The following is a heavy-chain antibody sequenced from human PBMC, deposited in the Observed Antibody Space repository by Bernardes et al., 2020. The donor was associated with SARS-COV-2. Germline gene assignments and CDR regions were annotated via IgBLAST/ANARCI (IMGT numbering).Heavy chain of an antibody. J-gene: IGHJ6*02. V-gene: IGHV3-23*01. Sequence: GSLRLSCAASVFTFSSYSISWVRPAPGKGLEWVSAISGSGGSTYYADSVKGRFTISRDNSKNTLYLQMNSLRAEDTAVYYCARDQWRPDYYYGLDVWGQGTKVTVS. CDR3: ARDQWRPDYYYGLDV. D-gene: IGHD6-19*01. CDR2: ISGSGGST. CDR1: VFTFSSYS.